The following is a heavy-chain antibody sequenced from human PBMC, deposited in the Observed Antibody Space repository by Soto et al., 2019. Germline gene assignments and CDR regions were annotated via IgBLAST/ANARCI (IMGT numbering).Heavy chain of an antibody. CDR3: ARGSIAAASYFDY. CDR2: IMPMFGSA. Sequence: QVQLVQSGAEVKKPGSSVKVSCKASGGTFSSYAISWVRQAPGQGLEWMGAIMPMFGSANYAQKFQGTVTITADESTSTAYMELSSLRSDDTAVYYCARGSIAAASYFDYWGQGTLITVSS. D-gene: IGHD6-25*01. V-gene: IGHV1-69*01. CDR1: GGTFSSYA. J-gene: IGHJ4*02.